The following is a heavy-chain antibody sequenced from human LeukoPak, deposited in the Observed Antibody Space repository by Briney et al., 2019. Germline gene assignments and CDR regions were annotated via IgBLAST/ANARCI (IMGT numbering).Heavy chain of an antibody. CDR2: IGTIGDT. Sequence: GGSLRLSCAASGFTFSSSDMHWVRQPAGKGLEWVSAIGTIGDTYCLGSVKGRFTISRENAKNSLYLQMNSLRAGDTAVYYCARAAFGDSHFDNWGQGILVTVSS. D-gene: IGHD4-17*01. CDR3: ARAAFGDSHFDN. V-gene: IGHV3-13*04. CDR1: GFTFSSSD. J-gene: IGHJ4*02.